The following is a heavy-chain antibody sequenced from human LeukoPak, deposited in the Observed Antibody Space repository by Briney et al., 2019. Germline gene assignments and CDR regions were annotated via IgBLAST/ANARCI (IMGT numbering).Heavy chain of an antibody. J-gene: IGHJ3*02. Sequence: GGSLRLSCAASGFIFSDYWMHWVRQGPGKGLVWVSRIKSDGSSTSYAESVKGRFTISRDNAKNSLYLEMSSLRGEDTALYYCARDTSPRIAAIYYDAFDIWGQGTMVTVSS. CDR3: ARDTSPRIAAIYYDAFDI. CDR2: IKSDGSST. D-gene: IGHD6-13*01. CDR1: GFIFSDYW. V-gene: IGHV3-74*01.